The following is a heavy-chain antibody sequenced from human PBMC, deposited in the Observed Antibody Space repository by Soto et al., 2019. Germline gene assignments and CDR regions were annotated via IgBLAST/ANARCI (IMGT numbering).Heavy chain of an antibody. Sequence: ASVKVSWKGSWYTFSSYGISWGRQAPGQGLEWMGWISAYNGNTNYAQKLQGRVTMTTDTSTSTAYMELRSLRSDDTAVYYCARDRVGATPFDYWGQGTLVTVSS. J-gene: IGHJ4*02. V-gene: IGHV1-18*01. D-gene: IGHD1-26*01. CDR3: ARDRVGATPFDY. CDR2: ISAYNGNT. CDR1: WYTFSSYG.